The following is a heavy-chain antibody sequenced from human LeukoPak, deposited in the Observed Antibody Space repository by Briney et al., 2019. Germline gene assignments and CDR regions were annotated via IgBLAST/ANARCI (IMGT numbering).Heavy chain of an antibody. CDR1: GFTFSNYS. V-gene: IGHV3-74*01. J-gene: IGHJ4*02. D-gene: IGHD6-19*01. CDR2: INSDGSST. CDR3: ARIAVTGTGGPFDY. Sequence: GGSLRLSCAASGFTFSNYSMSWVRQAPGKGLVWVSRINSDGSSTSYADSVKGRFTISRDNSKNTLYMEMNSLRPEDTAVYYCARIAVTGTGGPFDYWGQGTLVTVSS.